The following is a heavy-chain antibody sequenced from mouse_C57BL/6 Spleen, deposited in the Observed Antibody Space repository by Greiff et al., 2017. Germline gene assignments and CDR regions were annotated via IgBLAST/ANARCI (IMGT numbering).Heavy chain of an antibody. CDR3: TRDRDGNDAMDY. D-gene: IGHD2-2*01. CDR2: ISSGGDYI. V-gene: IGHV5-9-1*02. J-gene: IGHJ4*01. CDR1: GFTFSSYA. Sequence: EVQVVESGEGLVKPGGSLKLSCAASGFTFSSYAMSWVRQTPEKRLEWVAYISSGGDYIYYADTVKGRFTISRDNARNTLYLQMSSLKSEDTAMYYCTRDRDGNDAMDYWGQGTSVTVSS.